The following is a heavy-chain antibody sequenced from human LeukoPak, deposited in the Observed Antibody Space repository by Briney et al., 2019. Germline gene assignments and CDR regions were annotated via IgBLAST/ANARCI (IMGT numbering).Heavy chain of an antibody. V-gene: IGHV1-69*05. D-gene: IGHD3-16*01. Sequence: SVKVSCKASGGTFSSYAISWVRQAPGQGLEWMGGIIPIFGTANYAQKFQGRVTITTDESTSTAYMELSSLRPEDTAVYYCATRGAPRYYYYYYYMDVWGKGTTVTVSS. CDR1: GGTFSSYA. CDR3: ATRGAPRYYYYYYYMDV. J-gene: IGHJ6*03. CDR2: IIPIFGTA.